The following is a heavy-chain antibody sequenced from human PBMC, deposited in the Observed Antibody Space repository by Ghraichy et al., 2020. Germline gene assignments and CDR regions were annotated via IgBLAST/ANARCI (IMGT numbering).Heavy chain of an antibody. D-gene: IGHD5-12*01. V-gene: IGHV3-7*01. J-gene: IGHJ6*02. CDR1: GFTFSSYW. CDR3: AGPSGSKEGFSYYYYGPDV. CDR2: IRKDGSDK. Sequence: GGSLRLTCAASGFTFSSYWMSWVRQAPGKGLEWVANIRKDGSDKYYVDSVKGRFTISRDNPKNSLYLQMNSLRAEDTAVYYCAGPSGSKEGFSYYYYGPDVWGQGTTVTVSS.